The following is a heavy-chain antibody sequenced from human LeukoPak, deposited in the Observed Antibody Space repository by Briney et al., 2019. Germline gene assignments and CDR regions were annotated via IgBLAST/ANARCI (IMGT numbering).Heavy chain of an antibody. J-gene: IGHJ4*02. CDR1: GGTSSSYA. CDR2: IIPIFGTA. D-gene: IGHD3-22*01. CDR3: ARSTDSSGYYGY. V-gene: IGHV1-69*13. Sequence: GASVKVSCKASGGTSSSYAISWVRQAPGQGLEWMGGIIPIFGTANYAQKFQGRVTITADESTSTAYMELSSLRSEDTAVYYCARSTDSSGYYGYWGQGTLVTVSS.